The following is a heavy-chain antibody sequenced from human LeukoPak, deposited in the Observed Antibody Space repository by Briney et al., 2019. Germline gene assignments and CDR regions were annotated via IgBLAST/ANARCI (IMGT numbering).Heavy chain of an antibody. D-gene: IGHD6-19*01. Sequence: SQTLSLTCAISGDSVSINSAAWNWIRQSPSRGLEWLGRTYQRSKWYNDYAVSVKSRITINPDISKNQFSLQLNSVTPEDTAVDYCARNPSPYSSGWYFDYWGQGTLVTVSS. V-gene: IGHV6-1*01. J-gene: IGHJ4*02. CDR3: ARNPSPYSSGWYFDY. CDR2: TYQRSKWYN. CDR1: GDSVSINSAA.